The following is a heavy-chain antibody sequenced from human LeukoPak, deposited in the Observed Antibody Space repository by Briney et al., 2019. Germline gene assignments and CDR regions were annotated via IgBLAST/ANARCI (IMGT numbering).Heavy chain of an antibody. CDR1: GDSISGNY. CDR2: IYYSGNN. CDR3: ARRYTASPGERFDY. D-gene: IGHD2-2*02. V-gene: IGHV4-59*08. J-gene: IGHJ4*02. Sequence: PSETLSLTCTVSGDSISGNYWTWIRQPPGKGLEWIGYIYYSGNNNYNPSLSSRVTISLDTSKSQFSLMLRSLTAADTAMYYCARRYTASPGERFDYWGQGILVTVSS.